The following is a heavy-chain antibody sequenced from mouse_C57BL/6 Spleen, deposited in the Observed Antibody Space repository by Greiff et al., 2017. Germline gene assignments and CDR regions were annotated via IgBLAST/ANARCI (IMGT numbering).Heavy chain of an antibody. CDR1: GYAFSSSW. Sequence: QLHQSGPELVKPGASVKISCKASGYAFSSSWMNWVKQRPGKGLEWIGRIYPGDGDTSYNAKFKGKATLTADKSSSTAYMQLISLTSEDSAVYFCARTVPHYYAMDYGGQGTSVTVSS. CDR3: ARTVPHYYAMDY. V-gene: IGHV1-82*01. J-gene: IGHJ4*01. CDR2: IYPGDGDT.